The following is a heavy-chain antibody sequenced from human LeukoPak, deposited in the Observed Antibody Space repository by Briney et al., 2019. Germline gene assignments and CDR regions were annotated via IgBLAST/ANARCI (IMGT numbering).Heavy chain of an antibody. J-gene: IGHJ4*02. CDR3: AKGLYHYYGSGSYTLEY. V-gene: IGHV3-30-3*01. CDR1: GFTFSSYA. D-gene: IGHD3-10*01. CDR2: ISYDGSNK. Sequence: GGSLRLSCAASGFTFSSYAMHWVRQAPGKGLEWVAVISYDGSNKYYADSVKGRFTISRDNSKNTMYLQMDSLRAEDTAVYYCAKGLYHYYGSGSYTLEYWGQGTQVSVSS.